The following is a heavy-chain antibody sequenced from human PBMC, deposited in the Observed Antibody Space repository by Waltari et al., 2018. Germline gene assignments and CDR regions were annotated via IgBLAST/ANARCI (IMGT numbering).Heavy chain of an antibody. CDR3: ARFYMTTVSVRPYYYYGMDV. D-gene: IGHD4-4*01. CDR1: GGSISSYY. CDR2: IYYSGST. V-gene: IGHV4-59*01. J-gene: IGHJ6*02. Sequence: QVQLQESGPGLVKPSETLSLTCTVSGGSISSYYWSWIRQPPGKGLEWIGYIYYSGSTNYNPSLKSRVTILVDTSKNQFSLKLSSVTAADTAVYYCARFYMTTVSVRPYYYYGMDVWGQGTTVTVSS.